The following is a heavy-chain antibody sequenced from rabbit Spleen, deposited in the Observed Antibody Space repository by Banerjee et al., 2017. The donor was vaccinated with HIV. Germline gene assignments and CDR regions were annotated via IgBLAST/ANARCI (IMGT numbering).Heavy chain of an antibody. CDR2: IYTSSGNT. D-gene: IGHD8-1*01. J-gene: IGHJ6*01. Sequence: EQLEESGGGLVKPEGSLTLSCKASGFSFSDRDVMCWVRQAPGKGLELIACIYTSSGNTHYASWAKGRFTISKTSSTTVTLQLNSLTAADTATYFCARDTGTSFSSYGMDLWGQGTLVTVS. V-gene: IGHV1S45*01. CDR1: GFSFSDRDV. CDR3: ARDTGTSFSSYGMDL.